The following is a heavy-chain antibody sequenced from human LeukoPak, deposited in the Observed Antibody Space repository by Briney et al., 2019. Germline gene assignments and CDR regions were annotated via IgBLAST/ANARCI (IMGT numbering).Heavy chain of an antibody. CDR3: ARTLTTTYS. Sequence: GGSLRLSCTASGFTFSSHQMNWVRQAPGKGLEWLLYISNSGGDKNYADSVKRRFTISRDNPKHSLYLQINSLGVEDTAVDYCARTLTTTYSWGQGTLVTVSS. D-gene: IGHD4-17*01. V-gene: IGHV3-48*03. CDR1: GFTFSSHQ. CDR2: ISNSGGDK. J-gene: IGHJ4*02.